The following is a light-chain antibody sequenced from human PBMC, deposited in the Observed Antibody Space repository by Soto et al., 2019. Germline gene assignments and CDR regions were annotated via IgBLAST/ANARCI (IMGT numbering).Light chain of an antibody. CDR1: QSISSW. CDR2: KAS. V-gene: IGKV1-5*03. Sequence: DIQMTQAPSTLSASVVDRVTITCRASQSISSWLAWYQQKPGKAPKLLIYKASSLESGVPSRFSGSGSGTEFTLTISSLQPDDFATYYCQQYDTYWKFGQGTKVDIK. CDR3: QQYDTYWK. J-gene: IGKJ1*01.